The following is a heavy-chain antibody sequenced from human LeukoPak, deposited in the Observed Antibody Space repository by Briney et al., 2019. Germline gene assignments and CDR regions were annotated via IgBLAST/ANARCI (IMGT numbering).Heavy chain of an antibody. D-gene: IGHD3-9*01. CDR2: IRSKDYGGTT. Sequence: GVSLRLSCTASGFTFGDYAMSWVRQAPGKGLEWVGFIRSKDYGGTTEYAASVKGRFTISRDDSKSIAYLQMNSLKTEDTAVYYCTRDGDYDILTGYFIWGQGTLVTVSS. CDR1: GFTFGDYA. V-gene: IGHV3-49*04. J-gene: IGHJ4*02. CDR3: TRDGDYDILTGYFI.